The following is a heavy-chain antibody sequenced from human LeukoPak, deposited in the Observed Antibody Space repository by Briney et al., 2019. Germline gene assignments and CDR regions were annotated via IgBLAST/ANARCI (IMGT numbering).Heavy chain of an antibody. Sequence: SETLSLTCAVSGVSFDDYYWAWVRQTPGRGLEWIGEINHSGYTNDSPSLKSRVTLSIDTSRKQSSLNLRSVTVADAGTYYCTRMTTGHDYWGQGTLVTVSS. V-gene: IGHV4-34*01. D-gene: IGHD4-17*01. CDR2: INHSGYT. CDR1: GVSFDDYY. J-gene: IGHJ4*02. CDR3: TRMTTGHDY.